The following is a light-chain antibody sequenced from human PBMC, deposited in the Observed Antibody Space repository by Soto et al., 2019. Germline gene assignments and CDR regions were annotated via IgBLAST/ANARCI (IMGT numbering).Light chain of an antibody. CDR3: SSYAGNTYVI. CDR2: EVT. Sequence: QSALTQPPSASGSPGQSVTISCAGTDSDIGPYNYVSWYQHHPGKAPKLMIYEVTKRPSGVPDRFSGSKSGNTASLTVSGLQAEDEADYYCSSYAGNTYVIFGGGTKLTVL. J-gene: IGLJ2*01. V-gene: IGLV2-8*01. CDR1: DSDIGPYNY.